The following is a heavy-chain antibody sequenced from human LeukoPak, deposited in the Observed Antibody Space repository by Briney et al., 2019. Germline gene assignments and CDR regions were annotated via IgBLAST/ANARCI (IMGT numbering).Heavy chain of an antibody. V-gene: IGHV3-9*01. J-gene: IGHJ3*01. CDR3: TKDSYGGSGSYYPYSFDV. CDR2: ISWNSGRI. D-gene: IGHD3-10*01. CDR1: GFTFDDYA. Sequence: PGRSLRLSCAASGFTFDDYAMHWVRQVPGKGLEWVSGISWNSGRIGYAESVKGRFTISRDNARSSLYLQMSSLRDEDTALYYCTKDSYGGSGSYYPYSFDVWGQGTMVTVSS.